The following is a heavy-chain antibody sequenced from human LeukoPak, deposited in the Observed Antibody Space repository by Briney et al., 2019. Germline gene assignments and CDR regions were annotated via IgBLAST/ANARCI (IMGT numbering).Heavy chain of an antibody. V-gene: IGHV4-34*01. J-gene: IGHJ5*02. CDR1: GGFFSGHY. Sequence: SETLSLTCGVFGGFFSGHYWSWIRQPPGRGLEWIGEINHSGRTNYNASLKSRVTISGDTSKNQFSLKLSSVTAADTAVYYCAKGGSWPVWLDPWGQGTLVTVSS. CDR3: AKGGSWPVWLDP. CDR2: INHSGRT. D-gene: IGHD3-10*01.